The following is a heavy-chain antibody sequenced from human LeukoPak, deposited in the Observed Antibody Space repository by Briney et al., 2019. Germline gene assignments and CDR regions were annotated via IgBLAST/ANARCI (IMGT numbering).Heavy chain of an antibody. D-gene: IGHD6-19*01. Sequence: GGSLRLSCTVSGFTVSSNSMSWVRQAPGKGLEWVSFIYSAGSTHYSDSVKGRFTISIDNSKNTLYLQMNSLKTEDTAVYYCTTETYQFSSGWSFDYWGQGTLVTVSS. J-gene: IGHJ4*02. CDR3: TTETYQFSSGWSFDY. CDR1: GFTVSSNS. V-gene: IGHV3-53*01. CDR2: IYSAGST.